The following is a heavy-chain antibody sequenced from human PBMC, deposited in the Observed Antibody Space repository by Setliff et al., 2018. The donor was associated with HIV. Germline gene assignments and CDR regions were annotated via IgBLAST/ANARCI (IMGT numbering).Heavy chain of an antibody. CDR1: GYTFSRYG. D-gene: IGHD6-13*01. V-gene: IGHV1-18*01. CDR2: ISAYNLNT. Sequence: ASVKVSCKTSGYTFSRYGFSWVRQAPGQGLEWMGWISAYNLNTNYAQKFQGRVTITADESTSTAYMELSSLRSEDTAVYYCARDLSSSWSYYYYMDVWGKGTTVTVSS. CDR3: ARDLSSSWSYYYYMDV. J-gene: IGHJ6*03.